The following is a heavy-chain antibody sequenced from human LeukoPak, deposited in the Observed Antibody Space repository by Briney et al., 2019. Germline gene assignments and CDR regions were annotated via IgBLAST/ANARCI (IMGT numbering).Heavy chain of an antibody. V-gene: IGHV3-21*04. Sequence: GGSLRLSCAASGFTFSSYSMNWVRQAPGKGLEWVSSISSSSSYIYYADSVKGRFTISRDNAKNSLYLQMNSLRAEDTALYYCAKDIMYSSSSEGFDYWGQGTLVTVSS. CDR3: AKDIMYSSSSEGFDY. CDR2: ISSSSSYI. D-gene: IGHD6-6*01. J-gene: IGHJ4*02. CDR1: GFTFSSYS.